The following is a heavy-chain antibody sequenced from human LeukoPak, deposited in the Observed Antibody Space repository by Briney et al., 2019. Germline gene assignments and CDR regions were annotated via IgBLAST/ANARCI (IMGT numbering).Heavy chain of an antibody. CDR1: GYTFTGYY. Sequence: SVKVSCKASGYTFTGYYMHWVRQAPGQGLEWMGWIIPIFGTANYAQKFQGRVTITADESTSTAYMELSSLRSEDTAVYYCARERVMVRGVYDYWGQGTLVTVSS. CDR3: ARERVMVRGVYDY. V-gene: IGHV1-69*13. D-gene: IGHD3-10*01. CDR2: IIPIFGTA. J-gene: IGHJ4*02.